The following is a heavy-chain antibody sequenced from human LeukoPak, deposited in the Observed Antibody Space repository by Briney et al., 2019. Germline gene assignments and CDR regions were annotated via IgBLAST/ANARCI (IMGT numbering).Heavy chain of an antibody. Sequence: SQTLSLTFAISGDSVSSNSAAWNWIRQSPSRGLEWLGRTYYRSKWYNGYAVSVKSRITINPDTSKNQFSLQLNSVTPEDTAVYYCARGRPLVGATQNAFDIWGQGTMVTVSS. CDR1: GDSVSSNSAA. J-gene: IGHJ3*02. CDR2: TYYRSKWYN. D-gene: IGHD1-26*01. V-gene: IGHV6-1*01. CDR3: ARGRPLVGATQNAFDI.